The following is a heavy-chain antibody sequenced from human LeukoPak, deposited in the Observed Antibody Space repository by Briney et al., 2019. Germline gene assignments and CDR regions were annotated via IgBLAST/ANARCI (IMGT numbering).Heavy chain of an antibody. CDR1: GGFISSYY. V-gene: IGHV4-59*01. J-gene: IGHJ4*02. D-gene: IGHD6-19*01. CDR2: IYYSGST. CDR3: ARMKQWPGGDY. Sequence: PSETLSLTCTVSGGFISSYYWSWIRQPPGKGLEWIGYIYYSGSTNYNPSLKSRVTISVDTSENQFSLKLSSVTAADTAVYYCARMKQWPGGDYWGQGTLVTVSS.